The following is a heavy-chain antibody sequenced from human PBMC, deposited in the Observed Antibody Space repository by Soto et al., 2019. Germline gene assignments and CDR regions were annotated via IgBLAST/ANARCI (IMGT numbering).Heavy chain of an antibody. D-gene: IGHD6-19*01. CDR2: IYWDDTK. CDR3: AHGSGWLSDQ. CDR1: GFSLSDNAVG. V-gene: IGHV2-5*02. J-gene: IGHJ4*02. Sequence: QITLKESGPTLVKPTQTLTLTCTFSGFSLSDNAVGVNWIRQPPGKPLEWLALIYWDDTKHYSSSLRNRLTITKDTSKNQVVLTMTNMDPVDTATYYCAHGSGWLSDQWGQGTLVTVSS.